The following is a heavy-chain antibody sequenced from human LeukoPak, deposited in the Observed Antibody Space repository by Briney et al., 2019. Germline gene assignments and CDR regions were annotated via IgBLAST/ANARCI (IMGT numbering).Heavy chain of an antibody. V-gene: IGHV1-18*01. CDR3: ATNDEGYYYDSSGEDAFDI. CDR1: GYTFTSYG. J-gene: IGHJ3*02. CDR2: ISAYNGNT. Sequence: ASVKVSCKASGYTFTSYGISWVRQAPGQGLEWMGWISAYNGNTNYAQKLQGRVTMITDTSTSTAYMELRSLRSDDTAVYYCATNDEGYYYDSSGEDAFDIWGQGTMVTVSS. D-gene: IGHD3-22*01.